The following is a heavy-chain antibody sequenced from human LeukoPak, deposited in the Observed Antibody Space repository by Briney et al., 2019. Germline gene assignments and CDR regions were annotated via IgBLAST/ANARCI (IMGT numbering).Heavy chain of an antibody. J-gene: IGHJ6*04. CDR1: GGSFSGYY. V-gene: IGHV4-34*01. Sequence: SETLSLTCAVYGGSFSGYYWSWIRQPPGKGLEWIWEINHSGSTNYNPSLKSRVTISVDTSKNQFSLKLSSVTAADTAVYYCARGDCSSTSCPNYYGMDVWGKGTTVTVSS. CDR2: INHSGST. CDR3: ARGDCSSTSCPNYYGMDV. D-gene: IGHD2-2*01.